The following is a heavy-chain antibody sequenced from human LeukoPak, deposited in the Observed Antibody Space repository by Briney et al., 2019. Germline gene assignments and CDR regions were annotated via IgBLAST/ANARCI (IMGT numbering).Heavy chain of an antibody. J-gene: IGHJ2*01. Sequence: ASVKVSCKASGYTFTGYYMHWVRQAPGQGLEWMGWIYPNSGGTNYAQKFQGRVTMTRDTSISTAYMELSRLRSDDTAVYYCARDDYGDYWYFDLWGRGTLVTVSS. V-gene: IGHV1-2*02. CDR1: GYTFTGYY. CDR3: ARDDYGDYWYFDL. D-gene: IGHD4-17*01. CDR2: IYPNSGGT.